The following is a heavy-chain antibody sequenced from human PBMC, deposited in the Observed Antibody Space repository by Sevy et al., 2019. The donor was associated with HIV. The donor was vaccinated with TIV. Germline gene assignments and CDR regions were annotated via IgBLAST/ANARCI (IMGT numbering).Heavy chain of an antibody. V-gene: IGHV3-23*01. J-gene: IGHJ4*02. CDR2: ISGSGGST. D-gene: IGHD4-17*01. Sequence: GGSLRLSCAASGFAFSNYYAMHWVRQAPGKGLEWVSAISGSGGSTYYADSVKGRFSISRDNSKNTLYLQMNSLRAEDTAVYYCAKDLFYGDYAHNFDYWGQGTLVTVSS. CDR1: GFAFSNYYA. CDR3: AKDLFYGDYAHNFDY.